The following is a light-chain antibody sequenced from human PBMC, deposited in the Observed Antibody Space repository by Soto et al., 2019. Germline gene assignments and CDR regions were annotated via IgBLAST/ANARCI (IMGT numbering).Light chain of an antibody. J-gene: IGLJ1*01. CDR1: RSDVGAYNY. CDR3: SSFTSRITFV. V-gene: IGLV2-14*01. CDR2: EVT. Sequence: QSVLTQPASVSGSPGQSIAISCTGTRSDVGAYNYVSWYQQHPGKAPKLMISEVTNRPSGVSDRFSGSKSGNTASLTISGLQAEDEADYYGSSFTSRITFVCGTGTKVTVL.